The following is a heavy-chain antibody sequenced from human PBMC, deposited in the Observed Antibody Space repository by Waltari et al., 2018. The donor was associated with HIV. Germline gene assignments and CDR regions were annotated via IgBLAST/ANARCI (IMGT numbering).Heavy chain of an antibody. Sequence: EVQLLESGGGLVQPGGSLRLSCAASGFTFSSSAMSWVRPAPGKGLEWVSAISGSGGSTYYADSVKGRFTISRDNSKNTLYLQMNSLRAEDTAVYYCAMRYSSGWYWFDYWGQGTLVTVSS. CDR2: ISGSGGST. D-gene: IGHD6-19*01. V-gene: IGHV3-23*01. CDR3: AMRYSSGWYWFDY. CDR1: GFTFSSSA. J-gene: IGHJ4*02.